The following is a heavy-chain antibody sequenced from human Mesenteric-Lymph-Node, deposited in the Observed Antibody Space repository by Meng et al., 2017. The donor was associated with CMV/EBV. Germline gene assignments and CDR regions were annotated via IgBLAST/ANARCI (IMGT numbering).Heavy chain of an antibody. Sequence: SETLSLTCAVYGGSFSGYYWSWIRQPPGKGLEWIGEINHSGSTNYNPSLKSRVTISVDTSKNQFSLKLSSVTAADTAVYYCARGRWSYYDFWSGYYPWGQGTLVIVSS. CDR1: GGSFSGYY. J-gene: IGHJ5*02. CDR3: ARGRWSYYDFWSGYYP. D-gene: IGHD3-3*01. V-gene: IGHV4-34*01. CDR2: INHSGST.